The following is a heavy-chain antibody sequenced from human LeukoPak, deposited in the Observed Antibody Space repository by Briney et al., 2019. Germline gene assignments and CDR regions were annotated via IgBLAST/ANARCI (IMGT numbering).Heavy chain of an antibody. CDR1: GDTFNTYS. CDR3: ANIMGVAPLDH. V-gene: IGHV1-69*13. Sequence: GASVTVSCKASGDTFNTYSFSWVRQAPGQGLEWMGGIIPILKTPNYPQKFQGRVTITADESTRTVYMELTSLKSEDTAIYYCANIMGVAPLDHWGQGTLVTVSS. CDR2: IIPILKTP. D-gene: IGHD1-26*01. J-gene: IGHJ4*02.